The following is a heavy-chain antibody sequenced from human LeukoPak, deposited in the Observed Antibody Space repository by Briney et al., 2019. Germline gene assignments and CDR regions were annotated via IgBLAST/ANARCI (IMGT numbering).Heavy chain of an antibody. CDR1: GYTFTSYG. Sequence: ASVKVSCKASGYTFTSYGISWVRQAPGQGLEWMGWISAYNGNTNYAQKFQDRVTMTTDTSTSTAYMELRSLRSDDTAVYYCARSRCSTSTSCYYFFFFDSWGQGTLVTVSS. CDR2: ISAYNGNT. CDR3: ARSRCSTSTSCYYFFFFDS. D-gene: IGHD2-2*01. J-gene: IGHJ4*02. V-gene: IGHV1-18*01.